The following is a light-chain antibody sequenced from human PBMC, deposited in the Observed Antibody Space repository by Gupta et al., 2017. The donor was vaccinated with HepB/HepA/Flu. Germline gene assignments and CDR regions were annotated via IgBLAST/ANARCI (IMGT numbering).Light chain of an antibody. Sequence: QAGLTQPPSVSKGLRQTATLTCTGNSNNVGDQGAAWLQQHQGHPPKLLSYRNNNRPSGISERFSASRSGNTASLTITGLQPDDEADYYCSAWDSSLTGVVFDGGTKLTVL. CDR3: SAWDSSLTGVV. J-gene: IGLJ2*01. V-gene: IGLV10-54*04. CDR1: SNNVGDQG. CDR2: RNN.